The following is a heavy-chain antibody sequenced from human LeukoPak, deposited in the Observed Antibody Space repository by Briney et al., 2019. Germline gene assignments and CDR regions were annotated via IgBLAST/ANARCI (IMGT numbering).Heavy chain of an antibody. D-gene: IGHD6-13*01. CDR3: ARDDWYSSSWPGAFDI. J-gene: IGHJ3*02. V-gene: IGHV4-4*07. CDR2: IYTSGST. CDR1: GGSISSYY. Sequence: PSETLSLTCTVSGGSISSYYWSWIRQAAGKGLEWIGRIYTSGSTNYNPSLKSRVTMSVDTSKNQFSLKLSSVTAADTAVYYCARDDWYSSSWPGAFDIWGQGTMVTVSS.